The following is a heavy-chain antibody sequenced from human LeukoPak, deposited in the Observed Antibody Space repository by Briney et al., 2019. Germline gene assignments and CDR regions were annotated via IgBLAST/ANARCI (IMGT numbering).Heavy chain of an antibody. Sequence: PGGSLRLSCAASGFTFDDYAMHWVRQAPGKGLEWVSGISWNSGSIGYADSVKGRFTISRDNAKNSLYLQMNSLRAEDTAVYYCAGDDYGDYWGQGTLVTVSS. CDR2: ISWNSGSI. CDR1: GFTFDDYA. V-gene: IGHV3-9*01. J-gene: IGHJ4*02. CDR3: AGDDYGDY.